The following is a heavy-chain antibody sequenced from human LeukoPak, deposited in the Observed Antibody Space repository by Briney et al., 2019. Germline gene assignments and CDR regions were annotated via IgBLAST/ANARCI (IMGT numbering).Heavy chain of an antibody. D-gene: IGHD5-12*01. Sequence: GGSLRLSCAASGFTVSSNYMSWVRQAPGKGLEWVSAISGSGGSTYYADSVKGRFTISRDNSKNTLYLQMNSLRAEDTAVYYCAKVQSSGYDYEPYYFDYWGQGTLVTVSS. CDR1: GFTVSSNY. CDR3: AKVQSSGYDYEPYYFDY. J-gene: IGHJ4*02. V-gene: IGHV3-23*01. CDR2: ISGSGGST.